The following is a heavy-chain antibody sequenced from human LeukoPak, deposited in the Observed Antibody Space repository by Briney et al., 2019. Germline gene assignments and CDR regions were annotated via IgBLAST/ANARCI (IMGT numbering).Heavy chain of an antibody. J-gene: IGHJ4*02. CDR3: ARDRGYSSFDY. CDR2: INQDVGET. CDR1: GFTFSSYW. Sequence: PGGSLRLSCAASGFTFSSYWMSWVRQAPGKGLEWVANINQDVGETNYVDSVKGRFTISRDNAKNSLYLQMTSLRVEDTAVYYCARDRGYSSFDYWGRGTLVTVSS. V-gene: IGHV3-7*01. D-gene: IGHD4-23*01.